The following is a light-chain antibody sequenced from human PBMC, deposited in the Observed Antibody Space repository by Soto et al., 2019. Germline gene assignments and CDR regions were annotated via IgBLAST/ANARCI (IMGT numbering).Light chain of an antibody. CDR1: QSISSW. Sequence: DIQMTQSPSTLSASVGDRVTITCRASQSISSWLAWYQQKPGKAPKLLISKASSLESGVPSRFSGSGSGTEFTLTISSPQPDDFATYYCQEYNSYSRTFGQGTKVEIK. CDR3: QEYNSYSRT. CDR2: KAS. J-gene: IGKJ1*01. V-gene: IGKV1-5*03.